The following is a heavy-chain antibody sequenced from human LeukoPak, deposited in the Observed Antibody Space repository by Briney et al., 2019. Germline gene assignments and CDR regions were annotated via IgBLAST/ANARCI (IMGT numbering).Heavy chain of an antibody. J-gene: IGHJ4*02. D-gene: IGHD6-13*01. CDR1: GFTFSSYE. V-gene: IGHV3-48*03. CDR3: ARVGALSSSWLLY. Sequence: SGGSLRLSCAASGFTFSSYEMNWVRQAPGKGLEWISYISASGTITHYADSVEGRFTISRDNAKNSLYLQMNSLRAEDTAVYFCARVGALSSSWLLYWGQGTLVTVSS. CDR2: ISASGTIT.